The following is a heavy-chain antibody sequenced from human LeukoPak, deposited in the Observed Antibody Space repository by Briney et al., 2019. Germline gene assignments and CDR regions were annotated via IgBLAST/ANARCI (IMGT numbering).Heavy chain of an antibody. D-gene: IGHD5-12*01. J-gene: IGHJ6*03. CDR3: ARRGTSYYYYMDV. Sequence: SETLSLTCAVYGGSFSGYYWSWIRQPPGKGLEWIGEINHSGSTNYNPSLKSRVTISVDTSKNQFSLKLSSVTAADTAVYYCARRGTSYYYYMDVWGKGTTVTVSS. CDR1: GGSFSGYY. V-gene: IGHV4-34*01. CDR2: INHSGST.